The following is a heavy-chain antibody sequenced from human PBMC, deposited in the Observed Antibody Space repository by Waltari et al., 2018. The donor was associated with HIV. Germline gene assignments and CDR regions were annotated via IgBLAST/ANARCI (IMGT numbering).Heavy chain of an antibody. Sequence: EVQLVESGGGLVQPGRSLRLSCAASGFTFDDYAMHWVRQAPGKGLEWVSGISWNSGSIGYADSVKGRFTISRDNAKNSLYLQMNSLRAEDTALYYCAKGDIVVVVAASYFDYWGQGTLVTVSS. V-gene: IGHV3-9*01. J-gene: IGHJ4*02. CDR1: GFTFDDYA. D-gene: IGHD2-15*01. CDR2: ISWNSGSI. CDR3: AKGDIVVVVAASYFDY.